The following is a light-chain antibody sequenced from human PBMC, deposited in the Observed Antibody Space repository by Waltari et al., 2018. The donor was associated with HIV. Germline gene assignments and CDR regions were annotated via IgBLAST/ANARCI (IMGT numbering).Light chain of an antibody. Sequence: QSVLTQPPSMSGAPGQTVTIPCTGSSSNIGAGSDVHWYQQVPGRAPRLLIHANYNRPPGVPERFSASKSGTSASLPIYGLQAEDDADYFCQSFDIRLRGWVFGGGARVTVL. V-gene: IGLV1-40*01. CDR3: QSFDIRLRGWV. CDR1: SSNIGAGSD. CDR2: ANY. J-gene: IGLJ3*02.